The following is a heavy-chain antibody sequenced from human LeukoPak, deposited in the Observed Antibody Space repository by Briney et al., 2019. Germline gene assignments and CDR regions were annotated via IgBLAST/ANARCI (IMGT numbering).Heavy chain of an antibody. D-gene: IGHD2-21*02. CDR2: IIPILGIA. J-gene: IGHJ4*02. V-gene: IGHV1-69*04. Sequence: ASVTVSCKASGGTFSSYAISWVRQAPGQGLEWMGRIIPILGIANYAQKFQGRVTITADKSTSTAYMELSSLRSEDTAVYYCARAPPLAYCGGDCYRYYFDYWGQGTLVTVSS. CDR1: GGTFSSYA. CDR3: ARAPPLAYCGGDCYRYYFDY.